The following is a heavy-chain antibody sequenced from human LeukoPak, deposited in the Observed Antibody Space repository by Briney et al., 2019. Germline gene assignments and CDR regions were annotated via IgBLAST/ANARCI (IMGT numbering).Heavy chain of an antibody. Sequence: GGSLRLSCAASGFTFTTYEMNWVRQAPGKGLVWVSRINGDGSSTNYADSVKGRFTISRDTANNTLYLQMNSLRGEDTAVYYCARDPRVAGGWQFDYWGQGTLVTVSS. J-gene: IGHJ4*02. CDR2: INGDGSST. D-gene: IGHD6-19*01. CDR3: ARDPRVAGGWQFDY. V-gene: IGHV3-74*01. CDR1: GFTFTTYE.